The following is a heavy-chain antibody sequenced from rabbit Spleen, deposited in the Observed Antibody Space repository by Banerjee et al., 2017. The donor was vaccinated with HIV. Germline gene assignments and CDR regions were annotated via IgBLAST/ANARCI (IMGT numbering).Heavy chain of an antibody. D-gene: IGHD4-2*01. V-gene: IGHV1S47*01. CDR1: GFDFSDYG. Sequence: QEQLVESGGGLVQPGGSLKLSCKASGFDFSDYGVSWVRQAPGKGLEWIAWIYTRDGSTWYASWVNGRFTISRSTSLNTVDLKMTSLTTADTATYFCARGPAYAGVGYPFNLWGPGTLVTVS. CDR2: IYTRDGST. CDR3: ARGPAYAGVGYPFNL. J-gene: IGHJ4*01.